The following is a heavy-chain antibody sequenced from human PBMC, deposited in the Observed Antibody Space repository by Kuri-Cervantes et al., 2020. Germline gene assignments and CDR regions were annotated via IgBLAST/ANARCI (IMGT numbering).Heavy chain of an antibody. D-gene: IGHD3-16*01. CDR3: ARNPRTSLGGWFDP. CDR2: IYYSGST. V-gene: IGHV4-59*01. J-gene: IGHJ5*02. Sequence: SETLSLTCTVSGGSISSYYWSWIRQPPGKGLEWIGYIYYSGSTNYNPSLKSRVTISVDTSKNQFSLKLSSVTAADTAVYYCARNPRTSLGGWFDPWGQGTLVTVSS. CDR1: GGSISSYY.